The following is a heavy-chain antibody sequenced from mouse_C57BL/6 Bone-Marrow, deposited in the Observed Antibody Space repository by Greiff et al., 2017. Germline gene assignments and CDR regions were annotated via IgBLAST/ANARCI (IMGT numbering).Heavy chain of an antibody. CDR3: FYDYDAMDY. CDR1: GYTFTDYE. Sequence: VKLQESGAELVRPGASVTLSCKASGYTFTDYEMHWVKQTPVHGLEWIGAIDPETGGTAYNQKFKGKAILTADKSSSTAYMELRSLTSEDSAVYYFFYDYDAMDYWGQGTSVTVSS. V-gene: IGHV1-15*01. D-gene: IGHD1-1*01. CDR2: IDPETGGT. J-gene: IGHJ4*01.